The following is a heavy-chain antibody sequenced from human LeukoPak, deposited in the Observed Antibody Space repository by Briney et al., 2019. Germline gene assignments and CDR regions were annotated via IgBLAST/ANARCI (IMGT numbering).Heavy chain of an antibody. J-gene: IGHJ4*02. CDR3: AKVGEMATWRYYFDY. CDR2: ISSSGSTI. Sequence: PGGSLRLSCAASGFTFSSYEMNWVRQAPGKGLEWVSYISSSGSTIYYADSVKGRFTISRDNAKNSLYLQMNSLRAEDTALYYCAKVGEMATWRYYFDYWGQGTLVTVSS. V-gene: IGHV3-48*03. CDR1: GFTFSSYE. D-gene: IGHD5-24*01.